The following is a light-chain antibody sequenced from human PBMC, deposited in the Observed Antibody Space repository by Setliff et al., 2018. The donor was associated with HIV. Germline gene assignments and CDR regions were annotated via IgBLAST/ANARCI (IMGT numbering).Light chain of an antibody. CDR1: SSDVGGHTF. Sequence: QSALTQPASVSGSPGQSITISCTGTSSDVGGHTFVSWYQQHPVEAPKLIIYEVNKRPSGVSSRFSGSKSGNTAALTISGLQADDEADYYCCPFATNNTKVFGSGTKVTVL. V-gene: IGLV2-23*02. CDR2: EVN. CDR3: CPFATNNTKV. J-gene: IGLJ1*01.